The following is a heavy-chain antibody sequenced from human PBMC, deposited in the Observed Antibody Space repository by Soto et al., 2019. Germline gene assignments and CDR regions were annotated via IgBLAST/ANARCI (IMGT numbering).Heavy chain of an antibody. D-gene: IGHD3-16*02. CDR3: ARGYYDYIWGSYRQYYFDY. J-gene: IGHJ4*02. CDR1: GYTFTSYG. Sequence: QVQLVQSGAEVKKPGASVKVSCKASGYTFTSYGISWVRQAPGQGLEWMGWISAYNGNTNYAQKLQRRVTMTTDTSTSTAYMERRSLRSDDTAVYYCARGYYDYIWGSYRQYYFDYWGQGTLVTVSS. CDR2: ISAYNGNT. V-gene: IGHV1-18*01.